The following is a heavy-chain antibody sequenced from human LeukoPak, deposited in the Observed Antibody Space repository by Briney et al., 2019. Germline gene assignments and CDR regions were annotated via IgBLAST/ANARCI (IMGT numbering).Heavy chain of an antibody. CDR3: AKDRSRGWSPPRYFQD. CDR1: GFTFDGYG. J-gene: IGHJ1*01. D-gene: IGHD6-19*01. V-gene: IGHV3-20*04. CDR2: INWNGGST. Sequence: PGESLTLSCAVSGFTFDGYGMSWVRQAPGKGLEWVCGINWNGGSTVYADSVKGRFTISRDKAKTYLYLQMNRLRAEDTAAYYCAKDRSRGWSPPRYFQDWGQGTLVTVSS.